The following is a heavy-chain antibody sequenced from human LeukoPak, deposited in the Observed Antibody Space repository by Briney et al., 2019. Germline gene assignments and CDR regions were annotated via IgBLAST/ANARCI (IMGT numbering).Heavy chain of an antibody. CDR3: ARDTSGSYPITYFDS. CDR1: GFIFSSDS. V-gene: IGHV3-21*01. Sequence: GGSLRLSCVASGFIFSSDSMNWVRQAPGKGMEWVSYIDSTSGYIYYADSAKGRFTISRDNAKNSLYLQMNSLSAEDTAVYYCARDTSGSYPITYFDSWGQGALVTVSS. J-gene: IGHJ4*02. D-gene: IGHD3-10*01. CDR2: IDSTSGYI.